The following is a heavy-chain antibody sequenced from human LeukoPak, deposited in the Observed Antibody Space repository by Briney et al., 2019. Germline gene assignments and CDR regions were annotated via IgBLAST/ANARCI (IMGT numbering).Heavy chain of an antibody. Sequence: ASVKVSCKASGYTFTSYAMNWVRQATGQGLEWMGWMNPNSGNTGYAQKFQGRVTITRNTSISTAYMELSSLRSEDTAVYYCARVTSDTAMAPTFYYYYYMDVWGKGTTVTVSS. CDR1: GYTFTSYA. J-gene: IGHJ6*03. CDR3: ARVTSDTAMAPTFYYYYYMDV. CDR2: MNPNSGNT. V-gene: IGHV1-8*03. D-gene: IGHD5-18*01.